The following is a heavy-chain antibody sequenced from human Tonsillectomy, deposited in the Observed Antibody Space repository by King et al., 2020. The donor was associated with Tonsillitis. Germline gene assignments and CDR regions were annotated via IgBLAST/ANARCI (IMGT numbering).Heavy chain of an antibody. CDR1: GGTFSNYA. CDR2: IISILGIT. D-gene: IGHD2-15*01. V-gene: IGHV1-69*09. Sequence: VQLVESGAEVKKPGSSVKVSCKTSGGTFSNYAISWVRQAPGQGLEWMGRIISILGITNYAQKFRGRVTIAADKATRTAYMELSSLRSEVTAVYYCARDAGYCSGGSCYGYYYYYMDVWGKGTTVTVSS. CDR3: ARDAGYCSGGSCYGYYYYYMDV. J-gene: IGHJ6*03.